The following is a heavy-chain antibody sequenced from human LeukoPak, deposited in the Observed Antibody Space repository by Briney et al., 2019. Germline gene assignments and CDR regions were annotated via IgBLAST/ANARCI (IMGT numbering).Heavy chain of an antibody. V-gene: IGHV3-23*01. D-gene: IGHD3-9*01. CDR3: AKDLVGAFDI. CDR2: ISGSGGST. Sequence: GGSLRLSCAASGFTVSSNYMSWVRQAPGKGLEWVSAISGSGGSTYYADSVKGRFTISRDNSKNTLYLQMNSLRAEDTAVYYCAKDLVGAFDIWGQGTMVTVSS. CDR1: GFTVSSNY. J-gene: IGHJ3*02.